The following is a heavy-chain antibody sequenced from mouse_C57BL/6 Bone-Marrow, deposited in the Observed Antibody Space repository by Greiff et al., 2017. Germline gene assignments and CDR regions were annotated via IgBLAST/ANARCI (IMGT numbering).Heavy chain of an antibody. CDR1: GYTFTGYW. CDR3: ARALSTMVTARFAY. CDR2: ILPGSGST. D-gene: IGHD2-2*01. J-gene: IGHJ3*01. V-gene: IGHV1-9*01. Sequence: VKLVESGAELMKPGASVKLSCKATGYTFTGYWIEWVKQRPGHGLEWIGEILPGSGSTNYNEKFKGKATFTADTSSNTAYMQLSSLTTEDSAIYYCARALSTMVTARFAYWGQGTLVTVSA.